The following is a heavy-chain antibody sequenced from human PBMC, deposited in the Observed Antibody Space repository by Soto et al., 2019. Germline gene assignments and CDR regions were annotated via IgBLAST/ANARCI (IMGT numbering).Heavy chain of an antibody. CDR2: TYYRSKWYH. J-gene: IGHJ5*01. CDR1: AASVSTNSAT. D-gene: IGHD2-8*01. CDR3: ARLIGDSWLDS. Sequence: SQTLSLTCAISAASVSTNSATWHWIRQTTSRGLEWQGRTYYRSKWYHDYAVSVKGRKTINADTSSYQRSLQLNSVTPDDTAVYYCARLIGDSWLDSWGQGTLVTVSS. V-gene: IGHV6-1*01.